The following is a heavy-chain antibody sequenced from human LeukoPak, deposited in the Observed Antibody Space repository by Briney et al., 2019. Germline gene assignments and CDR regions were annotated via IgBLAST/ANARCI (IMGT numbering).Heavy chain of an antibody. CDR2: ISSSGSTI. V-gene: IGHV3-11*04. Sequence: GGSLRLSCAASGLTFSDYYMSWIRQAPGKGLEWVSYISSSGSTIFYADSVKGRFTISRDNAKNSLYLQMNSLRAEDTAVYYCARGAQGGVYYFDYWGQGTLVTVSS. CDR1: GLTFSDYY. J-gene: IGHJ4*02. D-gene: IGHD1-26*01. CDR3: ARGAQGGVYYFDY.